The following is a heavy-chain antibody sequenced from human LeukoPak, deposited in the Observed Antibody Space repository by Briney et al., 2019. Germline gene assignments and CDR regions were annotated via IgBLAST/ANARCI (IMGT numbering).Heavy chain of an antibody. V-gene: IGHV3-21*04. CDR2: ISSSSSYI. D-gene: IGHD3-10*01. Sequence: GGSLRLSCTASGFTFSSYAMSWVRQAPGKGLEWVSSISSSSSYIYYADSVKGRFTISRDNAKNSLYLQMNSLRAEDTAVYYCARALKWRHYYGSGSYYSLPHYWGQGTLVTVSS. CDR3: ARALKWRHYYGSGSYYSLPHY. CDR1: GFTFSSYA. J-gene: IGHJ4*02.